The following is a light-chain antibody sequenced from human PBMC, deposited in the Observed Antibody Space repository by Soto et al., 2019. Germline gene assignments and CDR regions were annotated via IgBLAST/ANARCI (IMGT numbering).Light chain of an antibody. CDR2: DAS. Sequence: DIQMTQSPSSLSASVGDRVTITCQASQDISNYLNWYQQKPGKAPKLLIYDASNLETGVPSRFSGSGSGTDFTFTISSLQAEDIATYYCQQDDNLPSFGQGTRLEIK. V-gene: IGKV1-33*01. CDR1: QDISNY. CDR3: QQDDNLPS. J-gene: IGKJ5*01.